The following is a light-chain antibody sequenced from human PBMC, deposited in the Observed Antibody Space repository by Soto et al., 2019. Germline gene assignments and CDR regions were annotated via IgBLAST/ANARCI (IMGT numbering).Light chain of an antibody. CDR1: SSDVGGYNL. V-gene: IGLV2-23*01. Sequence: QSALTQPASVSGSPGQSITISCTGTSSDVGGYNLVSWYQQHPGKAPTLILYEGTKRPSGISHRFSGSKSGNTASLTISGLQAEDEADYYCCSHAGTSTFVFGTGTKLTVL. J-gene: IGLJ1*01. CDR3: CSHAGTSTFV. CDR2: EGT.